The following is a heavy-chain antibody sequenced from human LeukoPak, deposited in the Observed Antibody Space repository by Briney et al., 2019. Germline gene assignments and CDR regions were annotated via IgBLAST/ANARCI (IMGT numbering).Heavy chain of an antibody. CDR2: IKQDGSER. D-gene: IGHD5-18*01. CDR3: ARDAVDTAMVGYSDY. CDR1: GFTFSSYW. J-gene: IGHJ4*02. Sequence: PGGSLRLSCVASGFTFSSYWMSWVRRAPGKGLEWVSNIKQDGSERNYVDSVKGRFTISTDDAKNSLYLQMNSLGAEDTAVYYCARDAVDTAMVGYSDYWGQGTLVTVSS. V-gene: IGHV3-7*01.